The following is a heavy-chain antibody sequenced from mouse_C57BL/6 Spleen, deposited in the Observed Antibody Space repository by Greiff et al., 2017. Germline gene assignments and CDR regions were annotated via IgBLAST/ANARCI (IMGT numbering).Heavy chain of an antibody. CDR2: IDPSDSET. CDR1: GYTFTSYW. J-gene: IGHJ4*01. V-gene: IGHV1-52*01. CDR3: ARGFDYYGSSYGAMDY. Sequence: QVHVKQPGAELVRPGSSVKLSCKASGYTFTSYWMHWVKQRPIQGLEWIGNIDPSDSETHYNQKFKDKATLTVDKSSSTAYMQLSSLTSEDSAVYYCARGFDYYGSSYGAMDYWGQGTSVTVSS. D-gene: IGHD1-1*01.